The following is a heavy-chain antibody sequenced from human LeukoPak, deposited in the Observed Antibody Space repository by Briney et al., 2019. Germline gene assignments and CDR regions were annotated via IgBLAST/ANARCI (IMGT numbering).Heavy chain of an antibody. V-gene: IGHV4-4*02. CDR2: IWHSGST. Sequence: PSETLSLTCVVSGGPISSSNWWSWVRQPPGKGLEWIGEIWHSGSTNYNPSLKSRVTISVDTSKNQFSLKLSSVTAADTAVYYCAREVPLPSGGFDYWGQGTLVTVSS. D-gene: IGHD3-16*01. CDR3: AREVPLPSGGFDY. CDR1: GGPISSSNW. J-gene: IGHJ4*02.